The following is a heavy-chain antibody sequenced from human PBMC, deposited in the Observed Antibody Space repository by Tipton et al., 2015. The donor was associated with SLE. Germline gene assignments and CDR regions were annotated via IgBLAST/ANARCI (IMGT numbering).Heavy chain of an antibody. CDR2: INYSGSS. V-gene: IGHV4-34*01. Sequence: TLSLTCAIYRGSFSGYHWSWFRQPPGKGPEWIGEINYSGSSNYNPSLKSRATISMATSKNQLSLELSSVTAADTAIYYCARGVAYYYDTGSFDIWGQGTLVTVSS. CDR3: ARGVAYYYDTGSFDI. CDR1: RGSFSGYH. D-gene: IGHD3-22*01. J-gene: IGHJ3*02.